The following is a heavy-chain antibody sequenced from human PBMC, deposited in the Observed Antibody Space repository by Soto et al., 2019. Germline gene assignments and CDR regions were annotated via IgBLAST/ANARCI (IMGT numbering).Heavy chain of an antibody. D-gene: IGHD6-13*01. CDR1: GFIFSSYA. Sequence: EVQLLESGGGSVQPGGSLRLSCADSGFIFSSYAMSWVRQAPGKGLEWVSCISGSGGSTFYADSVKGHFTISRDNSKNTLYLQMNSLRAEDTAIYYCAKRRGQQLAQWAFDYWGQGTLVTVSS. CDR2: ISGSGGST. V-gene: IGHV3-23*01. J-gene: IGHJ4*02. CDR3: AKRRGQQLAQWAFDY.